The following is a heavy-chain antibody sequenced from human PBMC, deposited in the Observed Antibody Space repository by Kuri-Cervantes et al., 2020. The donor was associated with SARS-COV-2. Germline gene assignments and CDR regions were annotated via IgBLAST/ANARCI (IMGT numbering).Heavy chain of an antibody. Sequence: SETLSLTCTVSGGSISRHYWSWIRQPPGKGLEWIGSIYYSGSTYYNPSLKSRVTISVDTSKNQFSLKLSSVTAADTAVYYCASRIVVVPAAGPYFDYWGQGTLVTVSS. D-gene: IGHD2-2*01. CDR2: IYYSGST. V-gene: IGHV4-59*05. CDR3: ASRIVVVPAAGPYFDY. J-gene: IGHJ4*02. CDR1: GGSISRHY.